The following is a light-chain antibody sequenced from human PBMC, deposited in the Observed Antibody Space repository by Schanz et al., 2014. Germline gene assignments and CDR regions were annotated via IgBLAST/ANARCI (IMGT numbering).Light chain of an antibody. Sequence: EIVMTQSPATLSVSPGERATLSCRASQSVNSNLAWYQQKPGLPPRLLIYGASTRATDIPARFTGSGAGTEFTLTISSLQSEDFAVYYCQQYGSSPRTFGQGTKVEIK. CDR2: GAS. J-gene: IGKJ1*01. CDR1: QSVNSN. V-gene: IGKV3-15*01. CDR3: QQYGSSPRT.